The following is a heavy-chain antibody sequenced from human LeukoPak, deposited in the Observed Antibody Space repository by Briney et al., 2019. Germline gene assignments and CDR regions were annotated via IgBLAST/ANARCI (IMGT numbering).Heavy chain of an antibody. CDR2: INHSGST. J-gene: IGHJ4*02. CDR3: AGLYGPFDY. Sequence: PSETLSLTCAVYGGSFSGYYWSWIRQPPGKGLEWIGEINHSGSTNYNPSLKGRVTISVDTSKNQFSLKLSSVTAADTAVYYCAGLYGPFDYWGQGTLVTVSS. CDR1: GGSFSGYY. V-gene: IGHV4-34*01. D-gene: IGHD2-8*01.